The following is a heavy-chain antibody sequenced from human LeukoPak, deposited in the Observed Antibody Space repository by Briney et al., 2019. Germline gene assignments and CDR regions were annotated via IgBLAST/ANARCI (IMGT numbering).Heavy chain of an antibody. D-gene: IGHD1-1*01. CDR2: ISGYNGNT. CDR1: DYTYTSYG. CDR3: ARDGTPGTTFRFDP. Sequence: ASVRVSCKASDYTYTSYGISRVRQAPGQGLEWMGWISGYNGNTNYAQKFQARVTMTTDTSTTTAYMELRSLRSDDTAVYYCARDGTPGTTFRFDPWGQGTLVTVSS. V-gene: IGHV1-18*01. J-gene: IGHJ5*02.